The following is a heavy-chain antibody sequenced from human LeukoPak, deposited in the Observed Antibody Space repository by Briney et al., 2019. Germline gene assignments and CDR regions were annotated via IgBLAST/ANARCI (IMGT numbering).Heavy chain of an antibody. J-gene: IGHJ4*02. Sequence: SETLSLTCTVSGDSINSLDLWSWVRQPPGQGLEWIGEMYLSGATHSNPSVKSRVTKSIDKSKNQFFLNLSSVTAADTAVYYCAGLVGRYSSGLYYYYFDYWGQGTLVTVSS. D-gene: IGHD3-22*01. CDR2: MYLSGAT. CDR3: AGLVGRYSSGLYYYYFDY. V-gene: IGHV4-4*02. CDR1: GDSINSLDL.